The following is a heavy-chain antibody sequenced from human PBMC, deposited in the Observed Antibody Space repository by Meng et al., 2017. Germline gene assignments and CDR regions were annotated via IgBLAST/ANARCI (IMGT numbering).Heavy chain of an antibody. J-gene: IGHJ6*02. V-gene: IGHV4-31*01. D-gene: IGHD3-22*01. CDR3: ARLRAGSSGYYGMDV. CDR1: GCPISSGGSY. Sequence: LRLSCTVSGCPISSGGSYWSWIRQHPGKGLEWIGYIYYSGSTYYNPSLKSLVTISVDTSKNQFSLKLSSVTAADTAVYYWARLRAGSSGYYGMDVWGQGTTVTVSS. CDR2: IYYSGST.